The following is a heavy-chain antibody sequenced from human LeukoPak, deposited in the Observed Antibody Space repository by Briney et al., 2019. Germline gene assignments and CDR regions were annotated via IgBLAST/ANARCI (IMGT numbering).Heavy chain of an antibody. CDR1: VLTVSSSY. CDR2: IRSDSSRI. J-gene: IGHJ4*02. D-gene: IGHD3-16*01. CDR3: AGDGGL. V-gene: IGHV3-48*02. Sequence: PGGALRLSCAASVLTVSSSYMGWVRQDPGKGMEWVSYIRSDSSRIYYADSVKGRFTISRDNAKKSVYLQMNSLREEDTAVYYCAGDGGLWGEGTLVTVSS.